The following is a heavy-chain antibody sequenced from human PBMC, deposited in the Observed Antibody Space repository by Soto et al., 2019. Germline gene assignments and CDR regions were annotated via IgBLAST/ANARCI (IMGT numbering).Heavy chain of an antibody. D-gene: IGHD3-16*01. Sequence: QVQLVQSGAEVKKPGAAVKVSCKASGYTFTRYYMHWVRQAPGQGHEWMGIINPSGGSTSYAQKFQGRVTMTRDTSTSTVYMELSSLRSEDTAVYYCARGLSPGGGAFDYWGQGTLVTVSS. J-gene: IGHJ4*02. V-gene: IGHV1-46*01. CDR1: GYTFTRYY. CDR2: INPSGGST. CDR3: ARGLSPGGGAFDY.